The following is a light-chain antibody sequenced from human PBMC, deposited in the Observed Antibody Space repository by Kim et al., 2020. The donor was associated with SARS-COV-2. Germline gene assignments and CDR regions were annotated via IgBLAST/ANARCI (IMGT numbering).Light chain of an antibody. CDR1: SLRSYY. CDR2: GKN. J-gene: IGLJ3*02. Sequence: SSELTQDPAVSVALGQTVRITCQGDSLRSYYASWYQQKPGQAPVLVIYGKNNRPSGIPDRFSGSSSGNTASLTITGAQAEDEGDYYCNSRDSSGNHLEFG. V-gene: IGLV3-19*01. CDR3: NSRDSSGNHLE.